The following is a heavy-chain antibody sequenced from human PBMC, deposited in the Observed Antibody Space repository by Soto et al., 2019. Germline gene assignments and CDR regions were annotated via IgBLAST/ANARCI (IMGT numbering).Heavy chain of an antibody. V-gene: IGHV3-30*18. J-gene: IGHJ6*02. Sequence: GSLRLSCAAAGFTFSSYGMHWVRQAPGKGLEWVAVISYDGSNKYYADSVKGRFTISRDNSKNTLYLQMNSLRAEDTAVYYCAKDRGIAVGNYYYGMDVWGQGTTVTVSS. D-gene: IGHD6-19*01. CDR1: GFTFSSYG. CDR3: AKDRGIAVGNYYYGMDV. CDR2: ISYDGSNK.